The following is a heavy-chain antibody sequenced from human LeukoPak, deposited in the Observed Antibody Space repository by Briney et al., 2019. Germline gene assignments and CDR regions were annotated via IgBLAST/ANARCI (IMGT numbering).Heavy chain of an antibody. Sequence: SETLSLTCTVSGASISSRSYYWSWIRQPPGKGLEWIGYIYYSGSTYYNPSLKSRVTISVDTSKNQFSLKLSSVTAADTAVYYCARVTMVRGVPFDYWGQGTLVTVSS. J-gene: IGHJ4*02. CDR2: IYYSGST. CDR1: GASISSRSYY. CDR3: ARVTMVRGVPFDY. V-gene: IGHV4-30-4*01. D-gene: IGHD3-10*01.